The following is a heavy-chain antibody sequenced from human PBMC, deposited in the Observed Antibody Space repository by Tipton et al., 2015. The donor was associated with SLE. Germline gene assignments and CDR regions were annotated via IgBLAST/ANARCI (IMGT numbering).Heavy chain of an antibody. Sequence: TLSLTCTVSGDSISNYYWSWIRQSAGKGLEWMGRFYPGGTTSYNPSFKSRVTMSADTSKNQLSLKLSSVTAADTAVYYCARVRGLSTWYDYWGQGTLVTVSS. CDR3: ARVRGLSTWYDY. CDR2: FYPGGTT. D-gene: IGHD3-3*02. V-gene: IGHV4-4*07. CDR1: GDSISNYY. J-gene: IGHJ4*02.